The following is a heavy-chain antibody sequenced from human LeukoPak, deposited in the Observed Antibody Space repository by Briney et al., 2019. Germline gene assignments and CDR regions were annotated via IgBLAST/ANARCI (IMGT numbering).Heavy chain of an antibody. Sequence: PGGSLRLSCAASGFNFKNYGMSWVRQAPGKGLEWVSDISGTGAVTIYADSVKGRFTSSRDNSKTTLYLQMNSLRGEDTAVYYCAKNYDSGRGVPYALDVWGQGTTVTVSS. V-gene: IGHV3-23*01. D-gene: IGHD3-10*01. CDR1: GFNFKNYG. CDR3: AKNYDSGRGVPYALDV. J-gene: IGHJ6*02. CDR2: ISGTGAVT.